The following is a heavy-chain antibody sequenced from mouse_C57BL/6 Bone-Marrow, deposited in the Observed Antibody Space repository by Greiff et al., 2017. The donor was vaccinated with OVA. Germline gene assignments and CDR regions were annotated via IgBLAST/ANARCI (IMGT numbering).Heavy chain of an antibody. V-gene: IGHV5-4*01. CDR3: AIDYDYDTMDY. Sequence: EVKLVESGGGLVKPGGSLKLSCAASGFTFSSDAMSWFRQTPEKRLEWVATISGGGSCNYYPENVKDRFTISRDNAKKHLYLHMTPLKSEDTAFSYFAIDYDYDTMDYWGQGTSVTVSS. CDR1: GFTFSSDA. CDR2: ISGGGSCN. D-gene: IGHD2-4*01. J-gene: IGHJ4*01.